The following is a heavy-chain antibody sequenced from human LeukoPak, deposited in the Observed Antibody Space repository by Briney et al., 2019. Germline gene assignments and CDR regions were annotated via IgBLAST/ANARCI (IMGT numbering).Heavy chain of an antibody. J-gene: IGHJ6*02. CDR2: ISSSSSYI. Sequence: PGGSLRLSCAASGFTFSSYSMNWVRQAPGKGLEWVSSISSSSSYIYYADSVKGRFTISRDNAKNSLYLQMNSLRAEDTAVYYCARGGRVRGVIGYYYGMDVWGQGTTVTVSS. D-gene: IGHD3-10*01. V-gene: IGHV3-21*01. CDR3: ARGGRVRGVIGYYYGMDV. CDR1: GFTFSSYS.